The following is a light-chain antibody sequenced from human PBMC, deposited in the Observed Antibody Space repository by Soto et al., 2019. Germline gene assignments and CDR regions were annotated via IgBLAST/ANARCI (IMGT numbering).Light chain of an antibody. CDR3: QQYFNTPLT. V-gene: IGKV4-1*01. J-gene: IGKJ4*01. Sequence: DIVMTQSPDSLAVSLGERATMNCKSSQNVLNRANDKNYIAWYQQKPGQPPKLLIYWASTRESDVPDRFSGSGSATDFTLTISSLQAGDVAVYFCQQYFNTPLTFGGGTKVEIK. CDR1: QNVLNRANDKNY. CDR2: WAS.